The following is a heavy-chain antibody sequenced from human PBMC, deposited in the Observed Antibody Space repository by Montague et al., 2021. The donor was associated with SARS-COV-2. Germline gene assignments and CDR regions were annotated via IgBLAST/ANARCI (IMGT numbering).Heavy chain of an antibody. CDR3: ARGLVGWFDT. D-gene: IGHD3/OR15-3a*01. CDR2: IYYSGST. Sequence: SETLSLTCTVSGGSISSSNYYWGWNRQPPGKGLEWIGCIYYSGSTYYNPSLKSRVTISVDTSKNQFSLKLISVTAADTAVYYCARGLVGWFDTWGQGTLVTVSS. CDR1: GGSISSSNYY. J-gene: IGHJ5*02. V-gene: IGHV4-39*01.